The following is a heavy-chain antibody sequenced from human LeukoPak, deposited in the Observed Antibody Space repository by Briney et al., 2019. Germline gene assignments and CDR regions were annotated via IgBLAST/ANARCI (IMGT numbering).Heavy chain of an antibody. D-gene: IGHD2-2*01. CDR1: GGSFSGYY. CDR2: INHSGST. CDR3: ARRSYCSSITCSRTFDY. J-gene: IGHJ4*02. Sequence: SETLSLTCAVYGGSFSGYYWTWIRQPPGKGLEWIGEINHSGSTNCNPSLKSRVTISVDTSKNQFSLKLSSVTAADTAVYYCARRSYCSSITCSRTFDYWGQGTLVIVSS. V-gene: IGHV4-34*01.